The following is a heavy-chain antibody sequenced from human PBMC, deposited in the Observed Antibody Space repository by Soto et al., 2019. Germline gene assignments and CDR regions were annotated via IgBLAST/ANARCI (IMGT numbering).Heavy chain of an antibody. Sequence: QVQLVQSGAEVKKPGSSVKVSCKVSGGTFSNYAIDWVRLAPGHGLEWRGGIVPIFGTTYYTQEFQGRVTIIADDSTTTAYLEMSSLRYEDTAIYYCARVEAVAGLYTYHGLAVWGQGPAVTVSS. CDR3: ARVEAVAGLYTYHGLAV. V-gene: IGHV1-69*12. CDR1: GGTFSNYA. J-gene: IGHJ6*02. D-gene: IGHD6-19*01. CDR2: IVPIFGTT.